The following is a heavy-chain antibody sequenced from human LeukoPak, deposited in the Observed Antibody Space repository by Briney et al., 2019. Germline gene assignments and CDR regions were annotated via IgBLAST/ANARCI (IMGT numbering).Heavy chain of an antibody. Sequence: GGSLRLXCAASGFTFSSCAMNWVRRAPGKGLEWVAAITGSGGITYYADSVKGRFTISRDNSKNTLYLQMNSLRAEDTAVYYCAKMCPLLSSTSCYNYWGQGTLVTVSS. D-gene: IGHD2-2*02. CDR3: AKMCPLLSSTSCYNY. CDR2: ITGSGGIT. V-gene: IGHV3-23*01. J-gene: IGHJ4*02. CDR1: GFTFSSCA.